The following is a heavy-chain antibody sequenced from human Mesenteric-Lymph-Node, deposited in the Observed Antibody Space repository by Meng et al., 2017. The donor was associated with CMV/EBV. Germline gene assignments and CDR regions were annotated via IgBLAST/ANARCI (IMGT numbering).Heavy chain of an antibody. Sequence: GESLKISCAASGFTFSSYGMHWVRQAPGKGLEWVAFIGHDGSNKYYTDSVQGRFTISRDNSKNTLYLQMNSLRVEDTALYYCAKDGGSSWYGANDYWGQGTLVPSPQ. V-gene: IGHV3-30*02. CDR1: GFTFSSYG. CDR3: AKDGGSSWYGANDY. CDR2: IGHDGSNK. J-gene: IGHJ4*02. D-gene: IGHD6-13*01.